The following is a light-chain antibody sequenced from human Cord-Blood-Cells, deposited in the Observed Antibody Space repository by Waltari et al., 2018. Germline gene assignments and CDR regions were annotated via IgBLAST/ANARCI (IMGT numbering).Light chain of an antibody. CDR1: SSDVRGYHY. CDR2: DVS. V-gene: IGLV2-14*01. CDR3: SSYTSSSTLYV. Sequence: QSALTQPASVSGSPGQSITISCTGTSSDVRGYHYVSWYQQHPGKAPKLMIYDVSNRPSGVSNRFSGSKSGNTASLTISGLQAEDEADYYCSSYTSSSTLYVFGTGTKVTVL. J-gene: IGLJ1*01.